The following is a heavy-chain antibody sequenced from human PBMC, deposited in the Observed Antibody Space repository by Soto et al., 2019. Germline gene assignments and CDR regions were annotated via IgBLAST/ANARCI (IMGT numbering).Heavy chain of an antibody. CDR2: ISWNSGSI. CDR1: GFTFDDYA. Sequence: GGSLRLSCAASGFTFDDYAMHWVRQAPGKGLEWVSGISWNSGSIGYADSVKGRFTISRDNGKNSLYLQMNSLRAEDTALYYCAKGDWGYYDSSGFPIDYWGQGTLVTVSS. D-gene: IGHD3-22*01. J-gene: IGHJ4*02. CDR3: AKGDWGYYDSSGFPIDY. V-gene: IGHV3-9*01.